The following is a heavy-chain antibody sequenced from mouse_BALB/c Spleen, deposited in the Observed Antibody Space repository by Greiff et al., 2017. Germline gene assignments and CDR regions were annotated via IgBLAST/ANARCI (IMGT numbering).Heavy chain of an antibody. CDR1: GFTFSDYY. D-gene: IGHD2-14*01. CDR2: ISDGGSYT. J-gene: IGHJ4*01. V-gene: IGHV5-4*02. Sequence: EVQLVESGGGLVKPGGSLKLSCAASGFTFSDYYMYWVRQTPEKRLEWVATISDGGSYTYYPDSVKGRFTISRDNAKNNLYLQMSSLKSEDTAMYYCASYRYDGNYAMDYWGQGTSVTVSS. CDR3: ASYRYDGNYAMDY.